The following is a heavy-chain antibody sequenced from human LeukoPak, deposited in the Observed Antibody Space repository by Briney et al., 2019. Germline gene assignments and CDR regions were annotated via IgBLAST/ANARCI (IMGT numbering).Heavy chain of an antibody. CDR2: ISNSGST. CDR1: GSSISSHY. D-gene: IGHD2-15*01. Sequence: SETLSLTCTVSGSSISSHYWTWIRQSPVKGLEWIGDISNSGSTSYNPSLKSRVTISIDTSKNQFSLKLSSVTAADTAVYYCGRDALVGYYYMDVWGKGTTVTVSS. J-gene: IGHJ6*03. V-gene: IGHV4-59*11. CDR3: GRDALVGYYYMDV.